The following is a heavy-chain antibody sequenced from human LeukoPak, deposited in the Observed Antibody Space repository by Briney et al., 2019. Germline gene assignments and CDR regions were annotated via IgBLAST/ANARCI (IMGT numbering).Heavy chain of an antibody. Sequence: GRSLRLSCAASGFTFSSYGMHWVRQAPGKGLEWVAVTSYDGSNKYYADSVKGRFTISRDNSKNTLYLQMNSLRAEDTAVYYCAKALYGDGLNFDYWGQGTLVTVSS. CDR1: GFTFSSYG. D-gene: IGHD4-17*01. V-gene: IGHV3-30*18. CDR2: TSYDGSNK. CDR3: AKALYGDGLNFDY. J-gene: IGHJ4*02.